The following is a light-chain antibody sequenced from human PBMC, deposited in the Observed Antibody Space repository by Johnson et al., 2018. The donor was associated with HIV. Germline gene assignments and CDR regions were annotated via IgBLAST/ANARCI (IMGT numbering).Light chain of an antibody. CDR2: DDN. J-gene: IGLJ1*01. Sequence: QSALTQPPSMSAAPGQKVIISCSGGSSDIGNNYVSWYQHLPGTAPKLLIYDDNKRPSGTPDRFSGSKSGTSATLGITGLQTGDEADYYCGTWDSSLRSGFFGTGTKVTVL. CDR3: GTWDSSLRSGF. CDR1: SSDIGNNY. V-gene: IGLV1-51*01.